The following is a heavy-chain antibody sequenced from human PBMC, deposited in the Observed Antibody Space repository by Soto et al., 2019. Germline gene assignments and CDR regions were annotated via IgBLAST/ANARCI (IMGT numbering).Heavy chain of an antibody. V-gene: IGHV1-18*04. J-gene: IGHJ6*02. CDR1: GYTFTSYG. Sequence: LVKVYCKASGYTFTSYGISWVRQDPGQGLEWMGWISAYNGNTNYAQKLQGRVTMTTDTSTSTAYMELRSLRSDDTAVYYCARVFAGELSPQQYYYGMDVWGQGTTVTV. CDR3: ARVFAGELSPQQYYYGMDV. D-gene: IGHD3-16*02. CDR2: ISAYNGNT.